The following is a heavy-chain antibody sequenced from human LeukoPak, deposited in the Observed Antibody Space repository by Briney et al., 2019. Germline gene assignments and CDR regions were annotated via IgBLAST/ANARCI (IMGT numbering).Heavy chain of an antibody. V-gene: IGHV4-59*12. CDR1: GGSISSYY. D-gene: IGHD3-16*01. CDR2: IYYSGST. Sequence: PSETLSLTCTVSGGSISSYYWSWIRQPPGKGLEWIGYIYYSGSTNYNPSLKSRVTMSVDTSKNQFSLKLSSVTAADTAVYYCARAIPPFTFGGVGAFDPWGQGTLVTVSS. CDR3: ARAIPPFTFGGVGAFDP. J-gene: IGHJ5*02.